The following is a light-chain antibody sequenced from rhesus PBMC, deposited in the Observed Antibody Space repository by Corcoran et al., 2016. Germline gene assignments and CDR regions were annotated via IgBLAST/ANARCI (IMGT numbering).Light chain of an antibody. J-gene: IGKJ3*01. Sequence: EIVMTQSQATLSLSPGERATLSCRASLSVSSSLAWSQQKPGKAPSLLMNGVSTRATGIPDRFTGRGSGKELTLTISSLEPEDFAVYYCQQYYNWPLTFGPGTKLDIK. CDR1: LSVSSS. CDR2: GVS. V-gene: IGKV3-42*03. CDR3: QQYYNWPLT.